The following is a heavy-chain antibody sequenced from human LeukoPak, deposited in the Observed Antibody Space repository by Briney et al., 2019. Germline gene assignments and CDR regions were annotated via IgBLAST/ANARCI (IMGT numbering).Heavy chain of an antibody. Sequence: GXXLRLSCAASGFTFSSYWMHWVRQAPGKGVGWVSRINSDGSNTMCADSVKGGFTISRDNAKNTLYLQMNSLRAEDTAVYYCVRDGPGDFPVDYWGQGTLVTVSS. J-gene: IGHJ4*02. CDR2: INSDGSNT. V-gene: IGHV3-74*03. D-gene: IGHD2/OR15-2a*01. CDR3: VRDGPGDFPVDY. CDR1: GFTFSSYW.